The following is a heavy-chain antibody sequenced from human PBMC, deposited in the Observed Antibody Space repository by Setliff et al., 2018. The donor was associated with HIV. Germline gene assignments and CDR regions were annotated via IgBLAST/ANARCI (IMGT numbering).Heavy chain of an antibody. V-gene: IGHV4-31*03. CDR1: GGSISSDFSS. CDR3: ARDLSTDSSGPYYHMDG. Sequence: SETLSLTCTVSGGSISSDFSSWTWIRQHPGKGLEWIGCIFNSGSTHYKPSLKSRLTISLDTSKSQFSLNLRSVTAADTAVYYCARDLSTDSSGPYYHMDGWGRGTTVTVSS. J-gene: IGHJ6*03. CDR2: IFNSGST. D-gene: IGHD3-22*01.